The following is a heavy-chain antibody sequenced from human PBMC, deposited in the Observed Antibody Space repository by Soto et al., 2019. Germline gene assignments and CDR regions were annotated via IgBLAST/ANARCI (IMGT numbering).Heavy chain of an antibody. D-gene: IGHD5-12*01. CDR3: ARVVYTGYLVDY. Sequence: QVQLVESGGGLVKPGGSLRLSCAASGFTFSDSYMTWIRQAPGKGLEWVSYISSSGNTIYYADSVKGRFTISRDNAKNSLSLQMNSLRAEDTAVYYCARVVYTGYLVDYWGQGTLVTVSS. J-gene: IGHJ4*02. V-gene: IGHV3-11*01. CDR1: GFTFSDSY. CDR2: ISSSGNTI.